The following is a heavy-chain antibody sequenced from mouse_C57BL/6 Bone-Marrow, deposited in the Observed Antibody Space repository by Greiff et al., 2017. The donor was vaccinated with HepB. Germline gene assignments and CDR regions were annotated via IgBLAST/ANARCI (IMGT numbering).Heavy chain of an antibody. V-gene: IGHV14-4*01. CDR1: GFNIKDDY. CDR2: IDPENGDT. Sequence: EVQLQQSGAELVRPGASVKLSCTASGFNIKDDYMHWVKQRPEQGLEWIGWIDPENGDTEYASKFQGKATITADTSSNTAYLQLSSLTSEDTAVYYCTSGVTTVVAHFDYWGQGTTLTVSS. D-gene: IGHD1-1*01. CDR3: TSGVTTVVAHFDY. J-gene: IGHJ2*01.